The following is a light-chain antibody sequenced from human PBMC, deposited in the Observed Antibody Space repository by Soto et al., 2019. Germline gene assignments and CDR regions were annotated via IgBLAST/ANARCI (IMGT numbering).Light chain of an antibody. J-gene: IGKJ4*01. CDR1: QSVSSY. V-gene: IGKV3-11*01. CDR3: QVRVFLLLS. Sequence: ENVLTQSPATLSLSPRERATLSCRASQSVSSYLAWYQQKPGQAPRLLIYGASNRATGIPARFSGSGSGTDFTLTICYLEPEDFAVYYCQVRVFLLLSFCGGGKVDVK. CDR2: GAS.